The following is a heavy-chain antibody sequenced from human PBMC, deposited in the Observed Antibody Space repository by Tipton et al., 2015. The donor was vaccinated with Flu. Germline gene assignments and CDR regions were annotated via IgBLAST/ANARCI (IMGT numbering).Heavy chain of an antibody. V-gene: IGHV4-39*07. CDR3: ARGSGSGTYVIFDF. CDR2: IYYSGST. D-gene: IGHD3-10*01. CDR1: GGSVDSTTYY. J-gene: IGHJ4*02. Sequence: TLSLTCSVSGGSVDSTTYYWGWIRQPPGKGLEWIGSIYYSGSTYYNPSLKSRVTISVDTSKNQFSLKLSSVTAADTAVYYCARGSGSGTYVIFDFWGQGTLVTVSS.